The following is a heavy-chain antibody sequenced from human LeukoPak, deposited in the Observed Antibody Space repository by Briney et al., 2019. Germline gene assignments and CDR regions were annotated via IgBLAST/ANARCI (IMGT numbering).Heavy chain of an antibody. Sequence: GGSLRLSCAASGFNIASYWMTWVRQAPGQGLEWVANIKSGGSEKYYVDSVKGRFTISRDNDKKSVYLQMDSLRTEDTAIYFCAVAYGLDVWGQGTTVIVSS. V-gene: IGHV3-7*01. CDR1: GFNIASYW. J-gene: IGHJ6*02. CDR2: IKSGGSEK. CDR3: AVAYGLDV.